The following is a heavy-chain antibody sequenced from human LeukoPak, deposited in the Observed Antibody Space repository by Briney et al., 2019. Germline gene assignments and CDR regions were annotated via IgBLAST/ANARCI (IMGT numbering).Heavy chain of an antibody. Sequence: SETLSLTCTVSGVSISSSNSYWGWIRQPPGRGLEWIGSIYYSGNTYYNASLKSQVSISIDTSKNQFSLKLSSVTAADTAVYYCARKRVVVTLHDAFDIWGQGTMVTVSS. CDR3: ARKRVVVTLHDAFDI. J-gene: IGHJ3*02. D-gene: IGHD3-22*01. V-gene: IGHV4-39*07. CDR1: GVSISSSNSY. CDR2: IYYSGNT.